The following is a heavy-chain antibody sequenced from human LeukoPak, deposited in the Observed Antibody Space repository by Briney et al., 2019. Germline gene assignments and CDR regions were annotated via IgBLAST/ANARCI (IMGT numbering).Heavy chain of an antibody. CDR3: ARGVLRYFDWLENFDY. D-gene: IGHD3-9*01. V-gene: IGHV3-30-3*01. CDR2: ISYDGSNK. CDR1: GFTFSSYA. J-gene: IGHJ4*02. Sequence: GRSLRLSCAASGFTFSSYAMHWVRQAPGKGLEWVAVISYDGSNKYYADSVKGRFTISRDNSKNTLYLQMNSLRAEDTAVYYCARGVLRYFDWLENFDYWGQGTLDTVSS.